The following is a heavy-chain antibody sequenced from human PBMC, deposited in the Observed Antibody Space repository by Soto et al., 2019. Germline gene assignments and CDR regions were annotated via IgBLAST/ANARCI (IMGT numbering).Heavy chain of an antibody. CDR3: ARDLWGYCGTDCYPLDV. CDR2: MYNTGST. J-gene: IGHJ6*02. V-gene: IGHV4-59*01. Sequence: SETLSLTCTVSGGSISGYYWSWIRQPPGKGLEWIGYMYNTGSTVYNPSFKSRVTISVDTSKDQFSLKLNSVTAADTAVYYCARDLWGYCGTDCYPLDVWGQGTTVTISS. D-gene: IGHD2-21*02. CDR1: GGSISGYY.